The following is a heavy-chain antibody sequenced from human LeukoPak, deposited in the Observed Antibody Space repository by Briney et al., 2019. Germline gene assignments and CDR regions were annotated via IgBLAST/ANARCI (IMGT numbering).Heavy chain of an antibody. CDR3: ASSGYSYGDFDY. V-gene: IGHV3-74*01. J-gene: IGHJ4*02. CDR1: GFTFSSYW. CDR2: INSDGSST. D-gene: IGHD5-18*01. Sequence: GGSLRLSCAASGFTFSSYWMHWVRQAPGKGLVWVSRINSDGSSTSYADSVKGRFTISRDNAKNTLYLQMNSLRAEDTAVYYCASSGYSYGDFDYWGQGTLATVSS.